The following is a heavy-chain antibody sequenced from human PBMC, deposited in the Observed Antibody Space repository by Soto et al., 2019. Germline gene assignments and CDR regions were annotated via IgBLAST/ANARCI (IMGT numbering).Heavy chain of an antibody. J-gene: IGHJ6*02. Sequence: QVHLVESGGGVVQPGRSLRLSCAASGFTFRIYAMHWVRQAPGKGLECVAVISYDGSNKFYRDSVKGHFTNSRDNSKNTLYVQINSLRYEDTAVYYCARGDREDIAVVVGARPGEYGVDVWGQGTTVTVSS. CDR3: ARGDREDIAVVVGARPGEYGVDV. CDR1: GFTFRIYA. CDR2: ISYDGSNK. V-gene: IGHV3-30-3*01. D-gene: IGHD2-15*01.